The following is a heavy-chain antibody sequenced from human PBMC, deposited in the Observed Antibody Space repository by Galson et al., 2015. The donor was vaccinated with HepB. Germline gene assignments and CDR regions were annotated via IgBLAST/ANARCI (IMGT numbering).Heavy chain of an antibody. V-gene: IGHV3-33*08. D-gene: IGHD3-3*01. Sequence: SLRLSCAASGFTFSSYGMHWVRQAPGKGLEWVAVIWYDGSNKYYADSVKDRFTISRDNSKNTLYLQMNSLRAEDTAVYYCARDRGFWSGYDAFDIWGQGTMVTVSS. CDR2: IWYDGSNK. CDR1: GFTFSSYG. J-gene: IGHJ3*02. CDR3: ARDRGFWSGYDAFDI.